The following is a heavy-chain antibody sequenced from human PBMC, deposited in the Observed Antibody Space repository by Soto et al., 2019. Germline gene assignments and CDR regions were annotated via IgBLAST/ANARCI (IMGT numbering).Heavy chain of an antibody. CDR1: GDSFNDYY. Sequence: QVQLVQSGAEVRKPGASVTVSCRSFGDSFNDYYIHWVRQAPGQGFEGMGWINPNGGVTKYAQKFQGWVSMTRDTSIRTVYMQLSRLRSDDTAVYYCARESGGATATLDYYYFYMDVWGTGTTVTVSS. D-gene: IGHD5-12*01. CDR2: INPNGGVT. V-gene: IGHV1-2*04. J-gene: IGHJ6*03. CDR3: ARESGGATATLDYYYFYMDV.